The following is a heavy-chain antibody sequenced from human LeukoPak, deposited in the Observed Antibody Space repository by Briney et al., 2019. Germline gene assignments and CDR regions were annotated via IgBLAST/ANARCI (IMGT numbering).Heavy chain of an antibody. CDR2: IYYSGST. J-gene: IGHJ3*02. CDR3: ARDYYDSSGYVAFDI. V-gene: IGHV4-59*12. D-gene: IGHD3-22*01. Sequence: SETLSLTCTVSGGSISSYYWSWIRQPPGKGLEWIGYIYYSGSTNYNPSLKSRVTISVDTSKNQFSLKLSSVTAADTAVYYCARDYYDSSGYVAFDIWGQGTMVTVSS. CDR1: GGSISSYY.